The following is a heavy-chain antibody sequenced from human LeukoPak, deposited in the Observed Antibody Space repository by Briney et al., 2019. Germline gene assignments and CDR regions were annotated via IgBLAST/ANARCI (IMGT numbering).Heavy chain of an antibody. Sequence: ASVKVSCKASGYTFTSYGISWVRQAPGQGLEWMGWISAYNGNTNYAQKLQGRVTMTTDTSTSTAYMELRSLRSDDTAVYYCARDDGGGVVAASSYYYGMDVWGQGTTVTVSS. D-gene: IGHD2-15*01. J-gene: IGHJ6*02. CDR1: GYTFTSYG. V-gene: IGHV1-18*01. CDR2: ISAYNGNT. CDR3: ARDDGGGVVAASSYYYGMDV.